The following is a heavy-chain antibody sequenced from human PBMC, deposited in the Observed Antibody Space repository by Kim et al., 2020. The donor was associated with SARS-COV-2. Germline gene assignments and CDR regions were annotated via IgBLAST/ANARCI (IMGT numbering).Heavy chain of an antibody. D-gene: IGHD3-10*01. CDR3: ARCLPRAGKAFDY. V-gene: IGHV3-23*01. J-gene: IGHJ4*02. CDR2: IGSTGGNT. Sequence: GGSLRLSCAASGFTFSNYGMSWVRQAPGKGLEWVSPIGSTGGNTHYADSVKGRFTVSRDSAENTLYLQMNSLSADDTAMYYCARCLPRAGKAFDYWGQGALVTVSS. CDR1: GFTFSNYG.